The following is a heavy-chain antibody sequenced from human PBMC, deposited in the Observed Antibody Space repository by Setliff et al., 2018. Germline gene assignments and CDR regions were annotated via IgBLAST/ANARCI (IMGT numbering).Heavy chain of an antibody. Sequence: ASETLSLTCSVSGGSISSYYWTWIRQPPGKGLEWIGYIFTSGSNYYYNPSLKSRVTISVDTSKNQFSLKVNSVTAADTAIYYCARRSQGRWYEVGWFDPWGQGTLVTVSS. CDR1: GGSISSYY. D-gene: IGHD6-13*01. J-gene: IGHJ5*02. V-gene: IGHV4-4*08. CDR3: ARRSQGRWYEVGWFDP. CDR2: IFTSGSNY.